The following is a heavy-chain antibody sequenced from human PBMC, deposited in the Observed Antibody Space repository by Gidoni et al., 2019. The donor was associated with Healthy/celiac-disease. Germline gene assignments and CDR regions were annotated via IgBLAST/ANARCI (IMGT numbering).Heavy chain of an antibody. Sequence: QVQLQQSSAGLLKPSETLSLTCAVYGESFRGYSWSWIHQPPGKGLEWIGEINHSGSTNYKPSLKSRVTISVDTSKNQFSLKLSSVTAADTAVYYWARGPITMVRGVTYYYYYGMDVWGQGTTVTVSS. D-gene: IGHD3-10*01. J-gene: IGHJ6*02. CDR2: INHSGST. V-gene: IGHV4-34*01. CDR3: ARGPITMVRGVTYYYYYGMDV. CDR1: GESFRGYS.